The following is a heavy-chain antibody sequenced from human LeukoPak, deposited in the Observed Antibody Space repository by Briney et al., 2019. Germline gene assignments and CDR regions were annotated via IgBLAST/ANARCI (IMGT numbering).Heavy chain of an antibody. V-gene: IGHV3-73*01. CDR1: GFTFSGSA. CDR2: IRSKANSYAT. D-gene: IGHD6-13*01. Sequence: GGSLRLSCVASGFTFSGSAMHWVRQASGKGLEWVGRIRSKANSYATEYGASVKGRFTISRDDSKNTAYLQMNSLKTEDTAVYYCTSQRYSSSWNYWGQGTLVTVSS. J-gene: IGHJ4*02. CDR3: TSQRYSSSWNY.